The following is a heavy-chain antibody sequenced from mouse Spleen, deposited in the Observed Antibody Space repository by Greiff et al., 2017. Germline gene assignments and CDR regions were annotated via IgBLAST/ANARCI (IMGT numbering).Heavy chain of an antibody. CDR2: INPSNGDS. V-gene: IGHV1-53*01. Sequence: VQLQQPGTELVKPGASVKLSCKASGYTFTTYWIHWVKQRPGQGLEWIGNINPSNGDSNFNARFKTKATLAVDSSSSTAYMQLSSLTSEDSAVYYCARNYDNFFDYWGQGTTLTVSS. D-gene: IGHD2-4*01. J-gene: IGHJ2*01. CDR1: GYTFTTYW. CDR3: ARNYDNFFDY.